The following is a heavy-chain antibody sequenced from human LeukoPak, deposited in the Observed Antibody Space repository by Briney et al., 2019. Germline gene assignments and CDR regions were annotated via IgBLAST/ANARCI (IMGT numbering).Heavy chain of an antibody. J-gene: IGHJ4*02. Sequence: GGSLRLSCAASGLTFSSQVMSWVRQTPGKGLEWISTISGSGDSTYYADSVKGRFTISRDNSKNTLYLQMNSLRAEDTAIYFCAKGYCATAVCHFDYWGQGTLVTVSS. D-gene: IGHD2-8*01. CDR2: ISGSGDST. V-gene: IGHV3-23*01. CDR3: AKGYCATAVCHFDY. CDR1: GLTFSSQV.